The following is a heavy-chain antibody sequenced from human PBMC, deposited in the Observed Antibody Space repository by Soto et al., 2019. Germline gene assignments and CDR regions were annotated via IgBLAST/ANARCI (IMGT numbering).Heavy chain of an antibody. CDR2: ISGSSSMI. D-gene: IGHD2-8*01. CDR1: GFTFSSYS. V-gene: IGHV3-48*01. CDR3: ARDLNPRQEMLYALLGY. J-gene: IGHJ4*02. Sequence: EVQLVESGGGLVQPGGSLRLSCAASGFTFSSYSMNWVRQAPGKGLEWVSYISGSSSMIYYADSVKGRFTISRDNAKNSLYLQMNSLRAEDTAVDYCARDLNPRQEMLYALLGYWGQGTLVTVSS.